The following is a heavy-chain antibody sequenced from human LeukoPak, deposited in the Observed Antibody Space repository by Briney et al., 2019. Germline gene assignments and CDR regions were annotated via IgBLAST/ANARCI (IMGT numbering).Heavy chain of an antibody. CDR2: IYYSGST. V-gene: IGHV4-59*01. J-gene: IGHJ4*02. CDR3: ARDSNYYDSSGYSSDY. CDR1: GGSISSYY. Sequence: SETLSLTCTVSGGSISSYYWSWLRQPPGKGQEWVGYIYYSGSTNYNPSLKSRVTISVDTSKNQFSLKLSSVTAADTAVYYCARDSNYYDSSGYSSDYWGQGTLVTVSS. D-gene: IGHD3-22*01.